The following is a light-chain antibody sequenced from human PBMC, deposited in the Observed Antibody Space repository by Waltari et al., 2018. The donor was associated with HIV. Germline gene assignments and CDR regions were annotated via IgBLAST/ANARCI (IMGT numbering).Light chain of an antibody. CDR1: SSDVGAYNY. CDR3: CSYADTYFVL. CDR2: DVN. V-gene: IGLV2-11*01. Sequence: QSALTQPRSVSGSPGQSFTISCTGTSSDVGAYNYVSWYQHHPNKGPKLLIYDVNKRPSGVSDRFSGSKSGNTASLTISGLQAEDEADYYCCSYADTYFVLFGGRTKLTVL. J-gene: IGLJ2*01.